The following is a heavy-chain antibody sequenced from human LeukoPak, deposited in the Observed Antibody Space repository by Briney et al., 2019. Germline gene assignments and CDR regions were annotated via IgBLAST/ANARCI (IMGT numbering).Heavy chain of an antibody. CDR2: IRGSGGTT. J-gene: IGHJ4*02. CDR3: AKGLYDWLSDTDY. CDR1: GFTFSGCA. D-gene: IGHD3-9*01. V-gene: IGHV3-23*01. Sequence: PGGSLRLSCAASGFTFSGCAMSWVRQAPGKGLEWVSAIRGSGGTTYYADSVEGRFTISRDNSKDTLYLQMNSLRVEDTAVYYCAKGLYDWLSDTDYWGQGTLVTVHS.